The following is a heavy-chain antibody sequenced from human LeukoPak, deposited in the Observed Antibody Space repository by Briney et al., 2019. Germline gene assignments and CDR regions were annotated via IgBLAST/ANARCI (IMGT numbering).Heavy chain of an antibody. D-gene: IGHD3-3*01. V-gene: IGHV4-34*01. CDR1: GGSFSGYY. Sequence: SETLSLTCAVYGGSFSGYYWSWIRQPPGKGLEWIGGINHSGSTNYNPSLKSRVTISVDTSKNQFSLKLSSVTAADTAVYYCARAQGRYDFWSGYLYYFDYWGQGTLVTVSS. CDR2: INHSGST. J-gene: IGHJ4*02. CDR3: ARAQGRYDFWSGYLYYFDY.